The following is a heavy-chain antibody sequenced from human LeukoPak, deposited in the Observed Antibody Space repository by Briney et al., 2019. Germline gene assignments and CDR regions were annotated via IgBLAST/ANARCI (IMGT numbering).Heavy chain of an antibody. J-gene: IGHJ6*03. Sequence: SVKVSCKASGYTFTSYYMHWVRQAPGQGLEWMGGIIPIFGTANYAQKFQGRVTITTDESTSTAYMELSSLRSEDTAVYYCARVPHIWDYSNRNYYYYYMDVWGKGTTVTVSS. CDR3: ARVPHIWDYSNRNYYYYYMDV. D-gene: IGHD4-11*01. CDR2: IIPIFGTA. CDR1: GYTFTSYY. V-gene: IGHV1-69*05.